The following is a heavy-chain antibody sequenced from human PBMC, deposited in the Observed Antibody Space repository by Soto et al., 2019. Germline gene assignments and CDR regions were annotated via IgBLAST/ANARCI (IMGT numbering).Heavy chain of an antibody. CDR1: GGTFSSYA. V-gene: IGHV1-69*13. Sequence: GASVKVSCKASGGTFSSYAISWVRQAPGQGLEWMGGIITIFGTANYAQKFQGRVTITADESTSTAYMELSSLRSEDTAVYYCARGAAESPYYYYGMDVWGQGTTVTVSS. J-gene: IGHJ6*02. D-gene: IGHD6-13*01. CDR3: ARGAAESPYYYYGMDV. CDR2: IITIFGTA.